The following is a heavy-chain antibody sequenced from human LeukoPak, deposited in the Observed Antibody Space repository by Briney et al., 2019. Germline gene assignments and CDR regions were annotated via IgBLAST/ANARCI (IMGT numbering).Heavy chain of an antibody. D-gene: IGHD6-6*01. V-gene: IGHV3-23*01. CDR3: AKRGLGSSSGAYYFDY. J-gene: IGHJ4*02. CDR1: GFTFSTYA. CDR2: ISASGGST. Sequence: PGGSLRLSCAASGFTFSTYAMSWVRQAPGKGLEWVSAISASGGSTYYADSVMGRFTISRDNSKNTLYLQMNSLRAEDTAVYYCAKRGLGSSSGAYYFDYWGQGTLVTVSS.